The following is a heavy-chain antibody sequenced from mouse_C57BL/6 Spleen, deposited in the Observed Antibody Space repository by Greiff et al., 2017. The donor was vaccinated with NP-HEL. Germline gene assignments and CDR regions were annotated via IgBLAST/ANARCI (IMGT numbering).Heavy chain of an antibody. CDR2: IRLKSDNYAT. Sequence: EVKLMESGGGLVQPGGSMKLSCVASGFTFSNYWMNWVRQSPEQGLEWVAQIRLKSDNYATHYAEPVKGRFTISRDDSKSSVYLQMNNVRAEDTEIYYCTGWLLEWGQGTTLTVSS. J-gene: IGHJ2*01. D-gene: IGHD2-3*01. CDR3: TGWLLE. CDR1: GFTFSNYW. V-gene: IGHV6-3*01.